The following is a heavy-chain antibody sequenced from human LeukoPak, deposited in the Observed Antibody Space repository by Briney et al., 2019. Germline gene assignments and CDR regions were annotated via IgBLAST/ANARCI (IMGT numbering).Heavy chain of an antibody. CDR1: GGSFSGYY. D-gene: IGHD6-19*01. V-gene: IGHV4-34*01. Sequence: SETLSLTCAVYGGSFSGYYWSWIRQPPGKGLEWIGEINHSGSTNYDPSLKSRVTISVDTSTNQFSLKLSSVTAADTAVYYCAREKPRYSSGWYLDYWGQGTLVTVSS. CDR2: INHSGST. J-gene: IGHJ4*02. CDR3: AREKPRYSSGWYLDY.